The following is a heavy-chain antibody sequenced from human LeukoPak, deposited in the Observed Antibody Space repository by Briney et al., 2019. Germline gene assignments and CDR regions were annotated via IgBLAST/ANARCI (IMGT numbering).Heavy chain of an antibody. CDR2: MNPNNGNT. CDR3: ARLASSSWRLYYYYGMDV. J-gene: IGHJ6*02. D-gene: IGHD6-13*01. Sequence: GASVKVSCKASGYTFTSYDINWVRQATGQGLEWMGWMNPNNGNTGYAQKFQGRVTMTRSTSVSTAYMELSSLRSEDTAVYYCARLASSSWRLYYYYGMDVWGQGTTVTVSS. CDR1: GYTFTSYD. V-gene: IGHV1-8*01.